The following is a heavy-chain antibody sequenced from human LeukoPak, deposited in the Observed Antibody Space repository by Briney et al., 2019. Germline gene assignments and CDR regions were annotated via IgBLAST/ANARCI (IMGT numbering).Heavy chain of an antibody. D-gene: IGHD5-12*01. Sequence: SETLSLTCTVSGGSISSSSYYWGWIRQPPWKGLEWIGNIYYTGGTYYNPSLKSRVTMSLDTSTNQFSLKLTSVTAADTAVYYCARVPTGYGDYTFFFDYWGQGTLVTVSS. J-gene: IGHJ4*02. CDR3: ARVPTGYGDYTFFFDY. CDR1: GGSISSSSYY. V-gene: IGHV4-39*01. CDR2: IYYTGGT.